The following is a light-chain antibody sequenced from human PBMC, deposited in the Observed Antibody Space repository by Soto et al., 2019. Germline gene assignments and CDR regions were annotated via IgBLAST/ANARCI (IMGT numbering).Light chain of an antibody. V-gene: IGKV1-5*03. Sequence: DIQMTQSPSTVSASIGDRVTITCRASQNIRSRVAWYQQKPGKAPELLIYSSSGLETVVPSRFSGSGFGTEFPLTISSLHPDDFATYYCQEYNGDSGLTFGGVTKVEIK. J-gene: IGKJ4*01. CDR3: QEYNGDSGLT. CDR2: SSS. CDR1: QNIRSR.